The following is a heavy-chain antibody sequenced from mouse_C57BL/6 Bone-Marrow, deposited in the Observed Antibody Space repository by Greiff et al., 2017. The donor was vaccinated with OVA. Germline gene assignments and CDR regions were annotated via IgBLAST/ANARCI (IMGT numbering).Heavy chain of an antibody. CDR3: ARALATVVATYYYAMDY. J-gene: IGHJ4*01. D-gene: IGHD1-1*01. CDR1: GYTFTSYW. V-gene: IGHV1-69*01. CDR2: IDPSDSYT. Sequence: QVQLQQPGAELVMPGASVKLSCKASGYTFTSYWMYWVKQRPGQGLEWIGEIDPSDSYTNYNQKFKGKSTLTVDKSSSTAYMQLSSLTSEDSAVYYCARALATVVATYYYAMDYWGQGTSVTVSA.